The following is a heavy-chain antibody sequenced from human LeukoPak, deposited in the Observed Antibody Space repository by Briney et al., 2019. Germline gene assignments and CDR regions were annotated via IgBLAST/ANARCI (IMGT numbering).Heavy chain of an antibody. V-gene: IGHV1-3*01. CDR2: INAGNGNT. CDR1: GYTGTSYA. J-gene: IGHJ4*02. D-gene: IGHD2-2*01. Sequence: AASVKVSCKASGYTGTSYAIHWVRQCTGQRLEWLLWINAGNGNTKYSQKFQGRVTITSDTSATTAYMELTSLRSEDTAVYFCARGYCSSTSCQYYFDYWGQGTLVTVSS. CDR3: ARGYCSSTSCQYYFDY.